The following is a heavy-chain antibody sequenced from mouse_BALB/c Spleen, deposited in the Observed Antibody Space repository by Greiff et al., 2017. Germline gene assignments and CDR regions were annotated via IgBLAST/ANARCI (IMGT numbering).Heavy chain of an antibody. Sequence: QVQLQQSGAELMKPGASVKISCKATGFTFSSYWIEWVKQRPGHGLEWIGEILPGSGSTNYNEKFKGKATFTADTSSNTAYMQLSSLTSEDSAVYYCARKSGGNHAMDYWGQGTSVTVAS. V-gene: IGHV1-9*01. CDR1: GFTFSSYW. CDR3: ARKSGGNHAMDY. CDR2: ILPGSGST. D-gene: IGHD2-1*01. J-gene: IGHJ4*01.